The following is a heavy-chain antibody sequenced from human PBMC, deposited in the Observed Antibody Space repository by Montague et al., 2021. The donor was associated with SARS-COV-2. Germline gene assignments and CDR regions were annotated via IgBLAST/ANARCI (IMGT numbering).Heavy chain of an antibody. CDR1: GGSISSGSYY. J-gene: IGHJ3*02. Sequence: TLSLTCTVSGGSISSGSYYWSWIRQPAGKGLEWIGRIYTSGSTNYNPSLKSRVTISVDTSKNSFSLKLSSVTAADTAVYYCARVPPYYYDSSGYYSGAFDIWGQGTMVTVSS. D-gene: IGHD3-22*01. CDR3: ARVPPYYYDSSGYYSGAFDI. CDR2: IYTSGST. V-gene: IGHV4-61*02.